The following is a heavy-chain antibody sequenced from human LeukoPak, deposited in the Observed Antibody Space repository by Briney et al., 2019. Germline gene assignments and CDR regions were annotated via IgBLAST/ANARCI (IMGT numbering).Heavy chain of an antibody. J-gene: IGHJ4*02. CDR2: ISSSGDTI. CDR1: GFTFRSYE. V-gene: IGHV3-48*03. CDR3: ARGYYDSGDYYQAFDS. Sequence: GGSLRLSCAASGFTFRSYEMNWVRQTPGKGLEWISYISSSGDTIYYADAVKGRFTVSRDNGKISLYLQMNSLRVEDSAIYYCARGYYDSGDYYQAFDSWGQGILVTVSS. D-gene: IGHD3-22*01.